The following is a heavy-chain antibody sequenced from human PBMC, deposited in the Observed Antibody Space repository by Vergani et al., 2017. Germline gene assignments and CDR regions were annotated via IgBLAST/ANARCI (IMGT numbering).Heavy chain of an antibody. CDR3: AREAVAGAFDY. CDR2: IYSGGST. Sequence: EVQLVETGGGLIQPGGSLRLSCAASGFTVSSNYMSWVRQAPGKGLEWVSVIYSGGSTYYADSVKGRFTISRDNSKNTLYRQMNSLRAEDTAVYYCAREAVAGAFDYWGQGTLVTVSS. CDR1: GFTVSSNY. D-gene: IGHD6-19*01. V-gene: IGHV3-53*02. J-gene: IGHJ4*02.